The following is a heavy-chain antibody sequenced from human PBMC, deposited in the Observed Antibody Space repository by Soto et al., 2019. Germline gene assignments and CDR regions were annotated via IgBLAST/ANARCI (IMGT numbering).Heavy chain of an antibody. CDR3: ARGGGLLLRFGLDYGMDV. Sequence: SETLSLTFSLCGRSFSGYYWSSIRQPPGKGPEWRGAINHSGSTNYNPSLNSRVTISVDTSKNQCSLAVSSVTAADTAVYYCARGGGLLLRFGLDYGMDVWGQGTTVTV. CDR1: GRSFSGYY. CDR2: INHSGST. D-gene: IGHD3-10*01. V-gene: IGHV4-34*01. J-gene: IGHJ6*02.